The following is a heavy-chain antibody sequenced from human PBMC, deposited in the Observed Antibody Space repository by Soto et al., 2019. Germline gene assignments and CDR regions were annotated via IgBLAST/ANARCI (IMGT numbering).Heavy chain of an antibody. CDR2: ISYDGSNK. CDR3: ARDSRAGVQLWLRGGYFDY. V-gene: IGHV3-30-3*01. Sequence: QVQLVESGGGVVQPGRSLRLSCAASGFTFSSYAMHWVRQAPGKGLEWVAVISYDGSNKYYADSVKGRFTISRDNSKNTLYRQMNSLRDEDAAVYYCARDSRAGVQLWLRGGYFDYWGQGTLVTVSS. J-gene: IGHJ4*02. CDR1: GFTFSSYA. D-gene: IGHD5-18*01.